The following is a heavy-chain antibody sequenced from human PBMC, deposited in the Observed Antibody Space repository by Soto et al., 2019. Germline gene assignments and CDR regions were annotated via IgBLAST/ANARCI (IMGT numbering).Heavy chain of an antibody. CDR2: ISAYNGNT. Sequence: ASVKVSCKASGYTFTSYGISWVRQAPGQGLEWMGWISAYNGNTNYAQKLQGRVTMTTDTFTSTAYMELRSLRSDDTAVYYCAREGPSSSGSYYGADYWGQGTLVTVSS. CDR3: AREGPSSSGSYYGADY. CDR1: GYTFTSYG. J-gene: IGHJ4*02. V-gene: IGHV1-18*04. D-gene: IGHD1-26*01.